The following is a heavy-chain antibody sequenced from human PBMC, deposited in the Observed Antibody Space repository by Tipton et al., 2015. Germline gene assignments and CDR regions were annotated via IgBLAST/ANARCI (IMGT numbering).Heavy chain of an antibody. V-gene: IGHV4-59*01. D-gene: IGHD4-23*01. Sequence: TLSLTCSVSGDSINRYYWSWIRQPPGKELEWIGYIQYSGSTNYNPSLKSRVTISVDTSKTQFSLKMSSVTASDTAVYYCARARGRLGGLFDPWGQGILVTVPS. CDR2: IQYSGST. CDR1: GDSINRYY. CDR3: ARARGRLGGLFDP. J-gene: IGHJ5*02.